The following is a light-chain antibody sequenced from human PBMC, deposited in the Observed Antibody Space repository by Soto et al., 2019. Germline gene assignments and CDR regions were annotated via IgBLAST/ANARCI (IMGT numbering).Light chain of an antibody. CDR3: EAWDDSLNGHVV. V-gene: IGLV1-44*01. CDR1: SSNIGSNT. CDR2: NDN. J-gene: IGLJ2*01. Sequence: QSVLTQPPSASGTPGQRVTISCSGSSSNIGSNTVNWYQQITGTAPKLLIYNDNQRPSGVPDRFSGSKSGTSGSLAISGRQSEDEGDYYCEAWDDSLNGHVVFGGGTKVTVL.